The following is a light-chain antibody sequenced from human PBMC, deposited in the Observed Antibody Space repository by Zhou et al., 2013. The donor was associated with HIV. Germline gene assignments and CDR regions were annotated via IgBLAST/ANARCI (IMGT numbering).Light chain of an antibody. J-gene: IGKJ1*01. Sequence: AIQMTQSPSSLSASVGDRVSITCRASQDIRDELGWYQQKPGKAPKLLMYAASHLQSGVPSRFSGSGSGTDFTLTISSLQPEDFATYFCLQDLKYPRTFGQGTKVEMK. CDR3: LQDLKYPRT. CDR1: QDIRDE. V-gene: IGKV1-6*01. CDR2: AAS.